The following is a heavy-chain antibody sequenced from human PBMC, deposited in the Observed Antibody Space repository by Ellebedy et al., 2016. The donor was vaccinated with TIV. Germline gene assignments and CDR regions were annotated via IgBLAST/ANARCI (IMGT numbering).Heavy chain of an antibody. CDR3: AKGPSVRLDI. CDR1: GFTFSSYW. CDR2: IKQDGSEK. J-gene: IGHJ3*02. Sequence: GESLKISCAASGFTFSSYWMSWVRQAPGKGLEWVGNIKQDGSEKYYVDSVKGRFTISKDNAKNSLYLQMNSLRAEDTAVYYCAKGPSVRLDIWGRGTMVTVSS. D-gene: IGHD3-10*02. V-gene: IGHV3-7*03.